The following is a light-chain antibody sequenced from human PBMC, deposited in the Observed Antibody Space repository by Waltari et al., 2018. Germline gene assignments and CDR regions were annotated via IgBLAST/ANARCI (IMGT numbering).Light chain of an antibody. Sequence: QSVLTQPPSVSAAPGQKVTIPCSGSSSNIGNNYVSWYQQLPGTAPKLLIYDKKNRPAGIPDRFSGAKSGTSATLGITGLQTGDEADYYCGTWDSSLSAVVFGGGTKLTVL. V-gene: IGLV1-51*01. J-gene: IGLJ2*01. CDR1: SSNIGNNY. CDR3: GTWDSSLSAVV. CDR2: DKK.